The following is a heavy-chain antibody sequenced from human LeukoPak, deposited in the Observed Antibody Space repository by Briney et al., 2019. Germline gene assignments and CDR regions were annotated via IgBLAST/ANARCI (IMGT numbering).Heavy chain of an antibody. V-gene: IGHV4-59*12. CDR3: ASYYYDSSGFIGTDY. CDR1: GGSISSYY. Sequence: PSETLSLTCTVSGGSISSYYWSWIRQPPGKGLEWIGYIYYSGSTNYNPSLKSRVTISVDTSKNQFSLKLSSVTAADTAVYYCASYYYDSSGFIGTDYWGQGTLVTVSS. CDR2: IYYSGST. J-gene: IGHJ4*02. D-gene: IGHD3-22*01.